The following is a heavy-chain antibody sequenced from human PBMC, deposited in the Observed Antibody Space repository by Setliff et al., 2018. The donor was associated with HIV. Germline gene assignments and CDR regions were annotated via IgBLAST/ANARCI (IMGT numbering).Heavy chain of an antibody. CDR2: ISWDGLT. V-gene: IGHV3-43D*03. D-gene: IGHD3-3*01. Sequence: GESLKISCGASGFTFDDYAMHWIRQVPGKGLEWVSLISWDGLTYYADSVKGRFIVSRDNSQNSLFLQMSSLRLEDTALYYCATGEWPSAEYFQHWGQGTLVTVSS. J-gene: IGHJ1*01. CDR3: ATGEWPSAEYFQH. CDR1: GFTFDDYA.